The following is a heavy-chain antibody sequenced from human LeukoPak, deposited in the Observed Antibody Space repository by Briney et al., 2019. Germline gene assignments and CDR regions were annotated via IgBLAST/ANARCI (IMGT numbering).Heavy chain of an antibody. CDR1: GYTFTSYN. J-gene: IGHJ4*02. D-gene: IGHD2-21*01. Sequence: GASVKVSCKASGYTFTSYNMHWVWQAPGQGLEWMGWVYPATGGTNYAQKFQGRVTMTTDTSISTAYMELRGLTSDDTAVYFCVRGAVIAHFDYWGQGTLVTVSS. CDR3: VRGAVIAHFDY. V-gene: IGHV1-2*02. CDR2: VYPATGGT.